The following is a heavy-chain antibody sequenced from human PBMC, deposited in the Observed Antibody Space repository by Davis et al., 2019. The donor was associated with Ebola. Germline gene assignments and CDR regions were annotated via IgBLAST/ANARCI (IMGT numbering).Heavy chain of an antibody. CDR3: ASEGGIVVVPAAIRGLYGMDV. CDR1: GFTFSSYS. CDR2: ISSSSSYI. J-gene: IGHJ6*02. Sequence: GESLKISCAASGFTFSSYSMNWVRQAPGKGLEWVSSISSSSSYIYYADSVKGRFTISRDNAKNSLYLQMNNLRTEDTAVYYCASEGGIVVVPAAIRGLYGMDVWGQGTTVTVSS. V-gene: IGHV3-21*01. D-gene: IGHD2-2*02.